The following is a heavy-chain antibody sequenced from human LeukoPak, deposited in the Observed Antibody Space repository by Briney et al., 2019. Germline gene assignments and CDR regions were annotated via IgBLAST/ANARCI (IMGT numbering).Heavy chain of an antibody. D-gene: IGHD2-21*02. V-gene: IGHV3-53*01. CDR1: GFSVRSSY. CDR2: IYTSDST. Sequence: PGGSLRLSCEASGFSVRSSYMSWVRQAPGKGLEWVSVIYTSDSTHYADSVKGPFIISRDNSRNTLYLQMNSLRAEDTAVYYCARGASCGGDCYPHWGQGTLVTVSS. J-gene: IGHJ4*02. CDR3: ARGASCGGDCYPH.